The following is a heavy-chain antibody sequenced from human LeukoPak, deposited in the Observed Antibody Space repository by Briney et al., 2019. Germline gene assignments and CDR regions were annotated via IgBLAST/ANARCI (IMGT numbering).Heavy chain of an antibody. Sequence: GGSLRLSCTASGFTFSSFGMHWVRQAPGKGLEWVAVIWYDANDENYADSVKGRFTISRDNSRNMLYLQMNSLRVEDTAVYYCARDIYGGEQAEYFQHWGQGTLVSVSS. J-gene: IGHJ1*01. CDR2: IWYDANDE. V-gene: IGHV3-33*01. CDR1: GFTFSSFG. D-gene: IGHD4-23*01. CDR3: ARDIYGGEQAEYFQH.